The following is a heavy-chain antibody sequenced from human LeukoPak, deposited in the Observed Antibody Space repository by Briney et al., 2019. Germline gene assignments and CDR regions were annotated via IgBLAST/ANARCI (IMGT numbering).Heavy chain of an antibody. J-gene: IGHJ4*02. V-gene: IGHV4-59*01. CDR3: ARDILWSGYYSAHFDY. Sequence: SETLSLTCTVSGGSLSTYYWSWIRQPPGKGLEWIGYIYYSGSTNYNPSLKSRVTISIDTSKNQFSLKLTSVAAADTAVYFCARDILWSGYYSAHFDYWGRGTLVTVSS. CDR2: IYYSGST. D-gene: IGHD3-3*01. CDR1: GGSLSTYY.